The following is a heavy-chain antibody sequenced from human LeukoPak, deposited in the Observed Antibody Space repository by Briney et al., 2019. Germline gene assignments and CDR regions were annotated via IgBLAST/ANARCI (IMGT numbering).Heavy chain of an antibody. J-gene: IGHJ4*02. CDR1: GFTFSSHW. CDR2: IKEDGSEK. V-gene: IGHV3-7*01. D-gene: IGHD4-17*01. CDR3: ARESDYGDYVGY. Sequence: PGGSLRLSCAASGFTFSSHWMSWVRQAPGKGLEWVANIKEDGSEKYYVDSLKGRFTISRDNAKSSLYLQMNSLRAEDTAVYYCARESDYGDYVGYWGQGTLVTVSS.